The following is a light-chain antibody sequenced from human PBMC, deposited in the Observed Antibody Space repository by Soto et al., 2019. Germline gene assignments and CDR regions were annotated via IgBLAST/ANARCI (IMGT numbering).Light chain of an antibody. CDR2: DAS. Sequence: EIVMTQSPATLSVSPGERASLSCRASQSVGSKLAWYQHKPGQAPRLLIYDASTRATGFPARFSGSGSGTELTLTISSLQPEDFAVYYCHQYNNWPPFTFGPGTKVDIK. CDR1: QSVGSK. V-gene: IGKV3-15*01. CDR3: HQYNNWPPFT. J-gene: IGKJ3*01.